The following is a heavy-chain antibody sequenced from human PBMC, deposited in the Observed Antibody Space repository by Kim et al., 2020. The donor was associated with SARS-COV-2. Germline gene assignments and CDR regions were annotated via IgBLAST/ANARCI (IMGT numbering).Heavy chain of an antibody. CDR3: ARGDNWNHYYYYGMDV. Sequence: ASVKVSCKASGYTFTSYAMHWVRQAPGQRLEWMGWINAGNGNTKYSQKFQGRVTITRDTSASTAYMELSSLRSEDTAVYYCARGDNWNHYYYYGMDVWGQGTTVTVSS. D-gene: IGHD1-20*01. CDR1: GYTFTSYA. J-gene: IGHJ6*02. V-gene: IGHV1-3*01. CDR2: INAGNGNT.